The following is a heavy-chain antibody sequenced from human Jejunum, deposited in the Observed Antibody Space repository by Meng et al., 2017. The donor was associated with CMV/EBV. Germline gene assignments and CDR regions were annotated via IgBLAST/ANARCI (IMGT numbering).Heavy chain of an antibody. J-gene: IGHJ5*02. CDR3: ARGYCSGGNCPLDP. CDR2: INPSDGGR. CDR1: GYTFSTYY. D-gene: IGHD2-15*01. V-gene: IGHV1-46*01. Sequence: GYTFSTYYLHWVRKAPGQGLEWMGTINPSDGGRSSAQNFQGRVTMTRDTSTTTVYMELSSLRSDDTAVYYCARGYCSGGNCPLDPWGQGTLVTVSS.